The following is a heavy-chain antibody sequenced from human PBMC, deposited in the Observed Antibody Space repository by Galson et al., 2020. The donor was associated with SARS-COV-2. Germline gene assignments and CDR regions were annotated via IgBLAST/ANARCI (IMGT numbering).Heavy chain of an antibody. Sequence: GESLEISCKGSGYSFTSYWIGWVRQMPGKGLEWMGIIYPGDSDTRYSPSFQGQVTISADKSISTAYLQWSSLKASDTAMYYCARDSYCGGDCYSPNAFDIWGQGAMVTVSS. CDR2: IYPGDSDT. CDR1: GYSFTSYW. CDR3: ARDSYCGGDCYSPNAFDI. D-gene: IGHD2-21*02. J-gene: IGHJ3*02. V-gene: IGHV5-51*01.